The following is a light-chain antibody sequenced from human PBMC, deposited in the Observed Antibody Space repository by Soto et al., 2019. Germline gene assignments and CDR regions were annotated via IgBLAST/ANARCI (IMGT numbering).Light chain of an antibody. J-gene: IGKJ4*01. CDR3: QQYNSYPLT. CDR2: KAS. V-gene: IGKV1-8*01. Sequence: AIRMTQSPSSFSASTGDRVTITCRASQGISSYLAWYQQKPGKAPKLLIYKASSLESGVPSRFSGSGSGTEFTLTISSLQPDDFATYYCQQYNSYPLTSGGGTKVDIK. CDR1: QGISSY.